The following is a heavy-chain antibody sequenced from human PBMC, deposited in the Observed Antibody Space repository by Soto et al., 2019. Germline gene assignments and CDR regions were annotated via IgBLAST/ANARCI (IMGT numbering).Heavy chain of an antibody. CDR2: IYSGGST. CDR3: ARVATIFRFRYQYYFDY. D-gene: IGHD3-3*01. V-gene: IGHV3-66*01. Sequence: EVQLVESGGGLVQPGGSLRLSCAASGFTVSSNYMSWVRQAPGKGLEWVSIIYSGGSTYYADSVKGRFTISRDNSKNKMYLQMNSLRAEDTAVYYCARVATIFRFRYQYYFDYWGQGTLVTVSS. J-gene: IGHJ4*02. CDR1: GFTVSSNY.